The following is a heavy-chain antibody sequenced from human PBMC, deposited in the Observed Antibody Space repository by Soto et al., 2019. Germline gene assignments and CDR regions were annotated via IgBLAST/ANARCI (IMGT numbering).Heavy chain of an antibody. J-gene: IGHJ4*02. CDR2: INHSGST. D-gene: IGHD1-26*01. CDR3: ARDSIVGSPGY. CDR1: GGSFSGYY. V-gene: IGHV4-34*01. Sequence: LSLTCAVYGGSFSGYYWSWIRQPPGKGLEWIGEINHSGSTNYNPSLKSRVTISVDTSKNQFSLKLSSVTAADTAVYYCARDSIVGSPGYWGQGTLVTVSS.